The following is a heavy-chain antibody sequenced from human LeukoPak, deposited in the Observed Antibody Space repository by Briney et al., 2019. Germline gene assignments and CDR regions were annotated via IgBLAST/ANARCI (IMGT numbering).Heavy chain of an antibody. J-gene: IGHJ6*03. V-gene: IGHV5-51*01. D-gene: IGHD6-6*01. CDR3: ARSPPILSYSSSPYYYYMDV. Sequence: GESLKISCKGSGYSFTSYWIGWVRQMPGKGLEWMGIIYPGDSETRYSPSFQGQVTISADKSISTAYLQWSSLKASDTAMYYCARSPPILSYSSSPYYYYMDVWGKGTTVTVSS. CDR2: IYPGDSET. CDR1: GYSFTSYW.